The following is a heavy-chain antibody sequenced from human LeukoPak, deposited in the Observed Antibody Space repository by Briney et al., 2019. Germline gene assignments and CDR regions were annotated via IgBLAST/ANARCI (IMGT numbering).Heavy chain of an antibody. CDR1: GFTFSSYA. D-gene: IGHD3-10*01. Sequence: GGSLRLSCAASGFTFSSYAMSWVRQAPGKGLEWVSAISGSGGSTYYADSVKGRFTISRDNSKNTLYLQMNSLRAEDTAVYYCAKGAYGSGSYYKYPLGYWGQGTLVTVSS. J-gene: IGHJ4*02. CDR2: ISGSGGST. CDR3: AKGAYGSGSYYKYPLGY. V-gene: IGHV3-23*01.